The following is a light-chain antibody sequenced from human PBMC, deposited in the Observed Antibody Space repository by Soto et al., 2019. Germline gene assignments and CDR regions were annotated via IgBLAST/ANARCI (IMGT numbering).Light chain of an antibody. V-gene: IGKV3D-11*01. Sequence: EIVLTQSPATLSLSPGERATLSCRASQGVSSFLAWCQRKPGQAPRLLIYDAPNRATGIPARFSGSGPGTYFTRTISSLEPEDFALYYCQHRSNWHGLTVGGGTKVEIK. CDR1: QGVSSF. CDR2: DAP. CDR3: QHRSNWHGLT. J-gene: IGKJ4*01.